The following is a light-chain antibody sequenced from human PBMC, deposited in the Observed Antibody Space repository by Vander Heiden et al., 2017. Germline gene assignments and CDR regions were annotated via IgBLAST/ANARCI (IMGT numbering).Light chain of an antibody. CDR3: YSATDNIGV. CDR2: KDS. CDR1: VLAKKY. V-gene: IGLV3-27*01. Sequence: SYELTQPSPVSVSPGQTARITCSGDVLAKKYARWFQQEPGQAPVLIIYKDSERPSGIPERFSGSSSGTTVTLTISGAQVEDEADYYCYSATDNIGVFGGGTKLTVL. J-gene: IGLJ3*02.